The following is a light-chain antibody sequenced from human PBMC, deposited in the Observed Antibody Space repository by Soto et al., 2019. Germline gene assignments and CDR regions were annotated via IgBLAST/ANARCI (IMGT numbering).Light chain of an antibody. CDR1: QSVSSNS. V-gene: IGKV3-20*01. J-gene: IGKJ2*01. CDR3: QQYGSSLYT. CDR2: GAS. Sequence: EIVLTQSPGTLSLSPGERATLSCRASQSVSSNSLTWYQQKPGQAPRLLIYGASSRATGIPDRFSGSGSGTDFTLSISRLEPEDFAVYYCQQYGSSLYTFGQGTKLEIK.